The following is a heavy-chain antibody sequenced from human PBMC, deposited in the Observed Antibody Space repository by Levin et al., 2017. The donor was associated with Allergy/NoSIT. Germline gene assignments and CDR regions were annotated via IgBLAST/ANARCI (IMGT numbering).Heavy chain of an antibody. J-gene: IGHJ3*02. CDR1: GYTFTSYD. CDR3: ARGLFWEGAFDI. D-gene: IGHD1-26*01. V-gene: IGHV1-8*01. Sequence: GESLKISCKASGYTFTSYDINWVRQATGQGLEWMGWMNPNSGNTGYAQKFQGRVTMTRNTSISTAYMELSSLRSEDTAVYYCARGLFWEGAFDIWGQGTMVTVSS. CDR2: MNPNSGNT.